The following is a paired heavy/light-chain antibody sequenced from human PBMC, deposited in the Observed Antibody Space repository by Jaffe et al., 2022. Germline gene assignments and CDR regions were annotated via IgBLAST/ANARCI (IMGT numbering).Heavy chain of an antibody. CDR2: ISWNSGSI. V-gene: IGHV3-9*01. CDR3: AKEWGLTSGWYYYMDV. J-gene: IGHJ6*03. CDR1: GFTFDDYA. D-gene: IGHD3-9*01. Sequence: EVQLVESGGGLVQPGRSLRLSCAASGFTFDDYAMHWVRQAPGKGLEWVSGISWNSGSIGYADSVKGRFTISRDNAKNSLYLQMNSLRAEDTALYYCAKEWGLTSGWYYYMDVWGKGTTVTVSS.
Light chain of an antibody. CDR3: QQFNSYLSIT. Sequence: AIQLTQSPSSLSASVGDRVTITCRASQGISSALAWYQQKPGKAPKLLIYDASSLESGVPSRFSGSGSGTDFTLTISSLQPEDFATYYCQQFNSYLSITFGQGTRLEIK. V-gene: IGKV1-13*02. CDR1: QGISSA. J-gene: IGKJ5*01. CDR2: DAS.